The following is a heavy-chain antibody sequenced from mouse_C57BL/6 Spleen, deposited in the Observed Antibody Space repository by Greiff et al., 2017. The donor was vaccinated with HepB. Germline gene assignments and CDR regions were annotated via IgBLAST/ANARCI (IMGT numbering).Heavy chain of an antibody. Sequence: VQLQQPGAELVRPGSSVKLSCKASGYTFTSYWMHWVKQRPIQGLEWIGNIDPSDSETHYNQKFKDKATLTVDKSSSTAYMQLSSLTSEDSAVYYCAKEYYGSGYFDVWGTGTTVTVSS. J-gene: IGHJ1*03. CDR2: IDPSDSET. V-gene: IGHV1-52*01. CDR1: GYTFTSYW. CDR3: AKEYYGSGYFDV. D-gene: IGHD1-1*01.